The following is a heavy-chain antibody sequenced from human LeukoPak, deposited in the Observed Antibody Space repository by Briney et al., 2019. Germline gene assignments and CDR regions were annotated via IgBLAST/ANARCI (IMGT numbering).Heavy chain of an antibody. CDR1: GFTFSSYA. CDR2: ISYDGSNE. J-gene: IGHJ4*02. V-gene: IGHV3-30-3*01. Sequence: GGSLRLSCAASGFTFSSYAMHWVRQAPGKGLEWVAVISYDGSNEYYADSVKGRFTISRDNSKNTLYLQMNSLRAEDTAVYYCARGHDFWSGYPDYWGQGTLVTVSS. D-gene: IGHD3-3*01. CDR3: ARGHDFWSGYPDY.